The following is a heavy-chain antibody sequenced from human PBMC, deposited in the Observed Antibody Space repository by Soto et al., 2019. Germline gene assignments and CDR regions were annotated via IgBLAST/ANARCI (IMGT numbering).Heavy chain of an antibody. CDR2: IYYSGST. Sequence: ETLSLPCTVSGGSVSSGSYYWSWIRQPPGKGLEWIGYIYYSGSTNYNPSLKSRVTISVDTSKNQFSLKLSSVTAADTAVYYCARYYYDSSGYYHFDYWGQGTLVTVSS. D-gene: IGHD3-22*01. V-gene: IGHV4-61*01. CDR3: ARYYYDSSGYYHFDY. J-gene: IGHJ4*02. CDR1: GGSVSSGSYY.